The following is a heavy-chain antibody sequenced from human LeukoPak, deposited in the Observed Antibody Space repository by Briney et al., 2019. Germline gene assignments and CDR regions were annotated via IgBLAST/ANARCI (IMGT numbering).Heavy chain of an antibody. CDR1: GFTFSSYS. J-gene: IGHJ1*01. CDR2: ISSSSSYI. CDR3: ARGSRCGGDCYPPAEYFQH. V-gene: IGHV3-21*01. D-gene: IGHD2-21*02. Sequence: GGSLRLSCAASGFTFSSYSMNWVRQAPGKGLEWVSSISSSSSYIYYADSVKGRFTISRDNAKNSLYLQMNSLRAEDTAVYYCARGSRCGGDCYPPAEYFQHWGQGTLVTVSS.